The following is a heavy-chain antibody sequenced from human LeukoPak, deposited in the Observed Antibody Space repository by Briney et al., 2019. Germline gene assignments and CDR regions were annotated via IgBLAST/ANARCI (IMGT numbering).Heavy chain of an antibody. J-gene: IGHJ3*02. D-gene: IGHD3-22*01. Sequence: PSETLSLTCAVYGGSFSGYYWSWIRQPPGKGLEWMGEINHSGSTKYNPSLKSRVTISVDTSKNQFSLKLSSVTAADTAVYYCARFQYYDSTPQGIWGQGTMVTVSS. CDR1: GGSFSGYY. CDR3: ARFQYYDSTPQGI. CDR2: INHSGST. V-gene: IGHV4-34*01.